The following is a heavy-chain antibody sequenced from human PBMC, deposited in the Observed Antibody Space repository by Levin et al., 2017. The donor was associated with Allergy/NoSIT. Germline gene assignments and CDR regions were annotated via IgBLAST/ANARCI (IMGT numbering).Heavy chain of an antibody. Sequence: SETLSLTCKVSGGSISSGSYYRSWIRQPAATGLEWIGRIYSSGSANYNPSLKSRVTISVDTSKNQFSLKLSSVTAADTAVYYCARAEVGSEHWGQGTLVTVSS. CDR1: GGSISSGSYY. V-gene: IGHV4-61*02. J-gene: IGHJ4*02. CDR2: IYSSGSA. D-gene: IGHD3-10*01. CDR3: ARAEVGSEH.